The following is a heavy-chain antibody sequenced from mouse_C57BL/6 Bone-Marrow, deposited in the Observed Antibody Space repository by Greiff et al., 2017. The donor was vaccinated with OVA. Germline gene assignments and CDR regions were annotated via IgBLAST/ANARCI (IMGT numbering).Heavy chain of an antibody. Sequence: PEQGLAWLGRIDPEDGDTEYAPKFQGKATMTADTSSTTAYLQLSSLTSEDTAVYYCTTWGDGYYEIYWGQGTTLTVSS. V-gene: IGHV14-1*01. D-gene: IGHD2-3*01. J-gene: IGHJ2*01. CDR3: TTWGDGYYEIY. CDR2: IDPEDGDT.